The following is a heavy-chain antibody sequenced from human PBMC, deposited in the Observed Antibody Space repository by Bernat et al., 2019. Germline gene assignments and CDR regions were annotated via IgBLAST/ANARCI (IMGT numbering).Heavy chain of an antibody. D-gene: IGHD3-22*01. CDR2: RSGSGGST. Sequence: EGKRGEEGGGGGEGGGSRRREGEEGGGKGRREATSWVRQAPGKGREGGGGRSGSGGSTYYADSVKGRFTISRDNSKNTLYLQMNSLRAEDTAVYYCAKDQNSYDSSGYVEGDAFDIWGQGTMVTVSS. CDR3: AKDQNSYDSSGYVEGDAFDI. J-gene: IGHJ3*02. V-gene: IGHV3-23*04. CDR1: GGKGRREA.